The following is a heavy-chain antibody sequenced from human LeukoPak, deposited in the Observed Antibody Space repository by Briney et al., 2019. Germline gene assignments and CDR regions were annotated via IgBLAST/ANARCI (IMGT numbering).Heavy chain of an antibody. Sequence: SETLSLTCAVYGGSFSGYYWSWIRQPPGKGLEWIGEINHSGSTNYNPSLKSRVTISVDTSKNQFSLKLSSVTAADTAVYYCARGTQGIAGWFDPWGQGTLVTVSS. CDR2: INHSGST. V-gene: IGHV4-34*01. CDR3: ARGTQGIAGWFDP. J-gene: IGHJ5*02. CDR1: GGSFSGYY.